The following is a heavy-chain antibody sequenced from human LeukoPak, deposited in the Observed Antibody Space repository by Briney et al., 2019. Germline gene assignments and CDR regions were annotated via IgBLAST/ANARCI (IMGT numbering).Heavy chain of an antibody. J-gene: IGHJ3*02. CDR2: IYPGDSDT. CDR1: GYSFTSYW. V-gene: IGHV5-51*01. Sequence: GESLKISCKGSGYSFTSYWIGWVRQTPGKGLEWMGIIYPGDSDTRYSPSFQGQVTISADKSISTAYLQWSSLKASDTAMYYCARRQNYDSSGYYYVGHAFDIWGQGTMVTVSS. D-gene: IGHD3-22*01. CDR3: ARRQNYDSSGYYYVGHAFDI.